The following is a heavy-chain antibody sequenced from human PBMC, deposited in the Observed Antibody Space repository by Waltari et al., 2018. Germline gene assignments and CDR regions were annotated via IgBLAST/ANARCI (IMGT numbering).Heavy chain of an antibody. CDR2: IYSGGST. D-gene: IGHD6-13*01. Sequence: EVQLVESGGGLIQPGGSLRLSCVASGFTVSSNYMSWVRQAPGKGLEWVSVIYSGGSTYYADSVKGRFTISRDNSKNTLYLQMNSLRAEDTAVYYCARGFSSSWFYFDYWGQGTLVTVSS. V-gene: IGHV3-53*01. CDR3: ARGFSSSWFYFDY. J-gene: IGHJ4*02. CDR1: GFTVSSNY.